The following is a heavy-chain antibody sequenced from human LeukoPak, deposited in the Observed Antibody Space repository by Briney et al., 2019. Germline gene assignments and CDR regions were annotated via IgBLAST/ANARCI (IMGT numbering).Heavy chain of an antibody. J-gene: IGHJ3*02. Sequence: PGGSLRLSCAASGFTFSSYWMSWVRQAPGKGLEWVANIKQDGSEKYYVDSVKGRFTISRDNAKNSLYLQMNSLRADDTAVYYCARGNGRWYYDILTGPNAFDIWGQGTMVTVSS. D-gene: IGHD3-9*01. CDR3: ARGNGRWYYDILTGPNAFDI. CDR2: IKQDGSEK. V-gene: IGHV3-7*03. CDR1: GFTFSSYW.